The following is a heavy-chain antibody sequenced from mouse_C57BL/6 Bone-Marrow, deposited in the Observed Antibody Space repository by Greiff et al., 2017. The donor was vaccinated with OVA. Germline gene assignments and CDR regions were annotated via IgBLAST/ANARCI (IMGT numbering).Heavy chain of an antibody. V-gene: IGHV10-1*01. CDR1: GFSFNTYA. CDR2: IRSKSNNYAT. Sequence: DVQLVESGGGLVQPTGSLKLSCAASGFSFNTYAMNWVRQAPGTGLEWVARIRSKSNNYATYYADSVKDRFTISRDDSESMLYLQMNNLKTEDTAMYYCVRHTGGNSRGQGTLVTVSA. CDR3: VRHTGGNS. D-gene: IGHD2-1*01. J-gene: IGHJ3*01.